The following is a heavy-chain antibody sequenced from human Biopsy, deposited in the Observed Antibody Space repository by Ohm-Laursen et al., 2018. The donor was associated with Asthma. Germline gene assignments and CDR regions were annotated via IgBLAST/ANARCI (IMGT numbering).Heavy chain of an antibody. D-gene: IGHD2/OR15-2a*01. V-gene: IGHV3-15*01. CDR2: IKSNTDGGTT. Sequence: SLRLSCAASGFTFSNAWMSWVRQAPGKGLEWVGRIKSNTDGGTTGYAAPVKGRFTISRDDSKNTLYLQMNSLKTEDTAVYYCTTGFRWTFDYWGQGTRVTVSS. CDR3: TTGFRWTFDY. CDR1: GFTFSNAW. J-gene: IGHJ4*02.